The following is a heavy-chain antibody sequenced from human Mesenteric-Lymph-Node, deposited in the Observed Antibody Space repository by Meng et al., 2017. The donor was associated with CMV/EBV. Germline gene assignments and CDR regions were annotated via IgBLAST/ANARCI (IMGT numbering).Heavy chain of an antibody. D-gene: IGHD1-1*01. CDR2: ISGYTGET. V-gene: IGHV1-18*01. CDR3: AREVGVQNWNDEKWFDP. Sequence: ASVKVSCKASGGTFSSYAISWVRQAPGQGLEWMGWISGYTGETAYAEKLQGRVTMTTDTSTSTAYLELRSLRSEDTAVYYCAREVGVQNWNDEKWFDPWGQGTLVTVSS. CDR1: GGTFSSYA. J-gene: IGHJ5*02.